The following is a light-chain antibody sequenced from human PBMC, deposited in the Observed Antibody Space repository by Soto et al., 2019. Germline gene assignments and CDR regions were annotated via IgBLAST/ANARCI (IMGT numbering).Light chain of an antibody. CDR1: QSVGSSY. J-gene: IGKJ3*01. Sequence: EIVLTQSPGTLSLSPGERATLSCRASQSVGSSYLAWYQQKPGQAPRLLIYDVSSRATGIPDRFSGSGSGTDFSLTITRLEPEDFAVYYCQQYVASSSTFGAGTRVDIK. CDR2: DVS. V-gene: IGKV3-20*01. CDR3: QQYVASSST.